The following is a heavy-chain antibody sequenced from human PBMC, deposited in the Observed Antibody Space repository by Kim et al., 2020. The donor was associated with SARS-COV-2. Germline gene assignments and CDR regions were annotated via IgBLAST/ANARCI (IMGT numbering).Heavy chain of an antibody. CDR3: AKDRKRLLDNYHYYGMDV. J-gene: IGHJ6*02. CDR2: ISYDGSNK. CDR1: GFIFSASG. Sequence: GGSLRLSCAASGFIFSASGIHWVRQAPGKGLEWVAVISYDGSNKNYADSVKGRFTISRDNSKNTVYLEMNSLRGEDTAVYFCAKDRKRLLDNYHYYGMDVWGQGTTVTV. V-gene: IGHV3-30*18. D-gene: IGHD3-22*01.